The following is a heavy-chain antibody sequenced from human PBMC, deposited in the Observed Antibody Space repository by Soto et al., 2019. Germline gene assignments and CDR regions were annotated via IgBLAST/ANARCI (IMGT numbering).Heavy chain of an antibody. CDR2: IYPGDSDT. V-gene: IGHV5-51*01. Sequence: PGESLKISCKGSGYSFTSYWIGWVRQMPAKGLEWMGIIYPGDSDTRYSPSFQGQVTISADKSISTAYLQWSSLKASDTAMYYCATRGAAAGFKGAYYYYYGMDVWGQGTTVTVSS. CDR1: GYSFTSYW. D-gene: IGHD6-13*01. J-gene: IGHJ6*02. CDR3: ATRGAAAGFKGAYYYYYGMDV.